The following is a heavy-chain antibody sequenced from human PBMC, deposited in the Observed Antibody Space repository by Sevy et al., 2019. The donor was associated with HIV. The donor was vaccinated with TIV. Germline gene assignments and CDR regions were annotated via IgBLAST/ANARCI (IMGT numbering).Heavy chain of an antibody. V-gene: IGHV3-30*02. Sequence: GGSLRLSCAASGFAFSAYGMHWVRQAPGKGLEWVAFIRYDGSNEFYADSVRGRFTISRDNSNNTLFLQMNSLRAHDTAVYYCATRWTPGYWGQGTLVTVSS. D-gene: IGHD1-1*01. CDR1: GFAFSAYG. J-gene: IGHJ4*02. CDR3: ATRWTPGY. CDR2: IRYDGSNE.